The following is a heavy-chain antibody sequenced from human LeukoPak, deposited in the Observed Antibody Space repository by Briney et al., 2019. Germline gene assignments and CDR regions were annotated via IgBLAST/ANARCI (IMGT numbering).Heavy chain of an antibody. V-gene: IGHV4-59*01. J-gene: IGHJ4*02. CDR3: ARGQGGNYYLNYFDY. CDR1: GGCFSTYY. CDR2: FYYSGST. Sequence: SETLSLTCTVTGGCFSTYYWSWIRQPPGKGLEWIGHFYYSGSTNYNPSLKSRVTISVDTSRNQFSLKLTSVTAADTAVYYCARGQGGNYYLNYFDYWGQGALVTVSS. D-gene: IGHD1-26*01.